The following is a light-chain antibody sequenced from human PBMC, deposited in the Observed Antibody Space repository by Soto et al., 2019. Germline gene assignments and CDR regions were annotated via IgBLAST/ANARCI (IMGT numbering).Light chain of an antibody. CDR3: QQRYSWPLT. J-gene: IGKJ4*01. Sequence: EVVLTQSPATLSLSPGGRATLSCRASQSIASYLAWYQQKPGQAPRLLIYDASNRATGIPARFSGRGSGTDFTLTIDILEPDDFAVFYCQQRYSWPLTFGGGTKVEIK. CDR2: DAS. V-gene: IGKV3-11*01. CDR1: QSIASY.